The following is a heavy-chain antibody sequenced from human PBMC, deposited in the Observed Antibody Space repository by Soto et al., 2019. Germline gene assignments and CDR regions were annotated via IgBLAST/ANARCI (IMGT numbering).Heavy chain of an antibody. V-gene: IGHV1-3*01. CDR1: GFTVSDTL. D-gene: IGHD1-26*01. CDR2: INPANGNT. Sequence: VQGVQSGAELQKPGASVNISCQASGFTVSDTLINWVRQGPGQRLEWMGWINPANGNTRYSESFQGRVTISSLSSASTAYVALRDLTSEDTAVYYRARDIVSAGPRANDAFDVWGQGTMITVSS. J-gene: IGHJ3*01. CDR3: ARDIVSAGPRANDAFDV.